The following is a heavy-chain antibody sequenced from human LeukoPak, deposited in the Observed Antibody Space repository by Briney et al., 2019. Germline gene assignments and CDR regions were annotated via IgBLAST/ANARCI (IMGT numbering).Heavy chain of an antibody. Sequence: GGSLRLSCAASGFTFSSFAMTWVRQVPGKGLEWVSAMTSGGTTYYADSVKGRFTISRDNSKHTLYLQMNNLRAEDTAVYYCAKTRPLDSSSWSHGDYWGQGTLVTVSS. CDR3: AKTRPLDSSSWSHGDY. CDR1: GFTFSSFA. CDR2: MTSGGTT. J-gene: IGHJ4*02. V-gene: IGHV3-23*01. D-gene: IGHD6-13*01.